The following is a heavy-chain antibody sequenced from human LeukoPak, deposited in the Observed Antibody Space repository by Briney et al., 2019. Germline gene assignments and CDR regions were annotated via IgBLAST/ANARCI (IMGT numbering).Heavy chain of an antibody. CDR2: IYYSGST. V-gene: IGHV4-59*01. D-gene: IGHD1-26*01. J-gene: IGHJ4*02. CDR3: ARGGGSYLFDY. Sequence: SETLSLTCTVSGGSNSSYYWSWIRQPPGKGLEWIGYIYYSGSTNYNPSLKSRVTISVDTSKNQFSLKLSSVTAADTAVYYCARGGGSYLFDYWGQGTLVTVSS. CDR1: GGSNSSYY.